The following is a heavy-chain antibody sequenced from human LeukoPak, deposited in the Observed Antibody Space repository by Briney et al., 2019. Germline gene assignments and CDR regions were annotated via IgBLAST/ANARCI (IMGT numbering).Heavy chain of an antibody. Sequence: GGSLRLSCAASGFTFSSYAMHWVRQAPGKGLEWVAVISYDGSNKYYADSVKGRFTISRDNSKNTLYLQMNSLRAEDTAVYYCAGSVFIAAAGGFDYWGQGTLVTVSS. CDR3: AGSVFIAAAGGFDY. CDR2: ISYDGSNK. CDR1: GFTFSSYA. J-gene: IGHJ4*02. D-gene: IGHD6-13*01. V-gene: IGHV3-30-3*01.